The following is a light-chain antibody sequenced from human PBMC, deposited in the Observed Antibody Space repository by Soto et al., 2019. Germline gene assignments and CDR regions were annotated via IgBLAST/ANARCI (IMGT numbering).Light chain of an antibody. J-gene: IGKJ1*01. CDR1: QSINTW. Sequence: DIQMTQSPSTLSASVGDRITITCRASQSINTWLAWYQQKPGEAPKLLIYDGSTLERGVPSRFSGSGSGTEFTLTLSRLQPDDFGTFYCQQYKTYYRTFGQGTTVEV. CDR3: QQYKTYYRT. CDR2: DGS. V-gene: IGKV1-5*03.